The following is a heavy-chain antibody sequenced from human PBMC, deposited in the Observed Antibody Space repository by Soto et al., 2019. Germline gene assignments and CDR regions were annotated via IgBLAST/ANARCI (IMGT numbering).Heavy chain of an antibody. Sequence: SETLSLTCAVSGYSISSGYYWGWIRQPPGKGLEWIGSIYHSGSTYYNPSLKSRVTISVDTSKNQFSLKLSSVTAADTAVYYCAGGDNWNSHYYYYGMDVWGQGTTVTVSS. V-gene: IGHV4-38-2*01. D-gene: IGHD1-7*01. CDR3: AGGDNWNSHYYYYGMDV. J-gene: IGHJ6*02. CDR2: IYHSGST. CDR1: GYSISSGYY.